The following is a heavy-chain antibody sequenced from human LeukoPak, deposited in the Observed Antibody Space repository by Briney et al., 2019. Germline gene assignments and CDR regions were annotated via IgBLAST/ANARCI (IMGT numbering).Heavy chain of an antibody. CDR2: IWYDGSNK. CDR1: GFTFTAFT. CDR3: ARDLLLWFGELSGAFDI. V-gene: IGHV3-33*08. J-gene: IGHJ3*02. D-gene: IGHD3-10*01. Sequence: GGSLRLSCAASGFTFTAFTINWVRQAPGKGLEWVAVIWYDGSNKYYADSVKGRFTISRDNSKNTLYLQMNSLRAEDTAVYYCARDLLLWFGELSGAFDIWGQGTMVTVSS.